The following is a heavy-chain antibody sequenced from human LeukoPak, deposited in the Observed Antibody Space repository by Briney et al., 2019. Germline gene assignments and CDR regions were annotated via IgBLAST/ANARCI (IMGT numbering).Heavy chain of an antibody. V-gene: IGHV3-23*01. J-gene: IGHJ4*02. CDR1: GFTFSSYG. CDR3: AKVGTVYFPLDF. D-gene: IGHD2/OR15-2a*01. CDR2: ISGRSGTT. Sequence: GGSLRLSCAASGFTFSSYGMTWVRQAPGKGLEWVSAISGRSGTTYYADSVKGRFTISRDNSKNTLYLQMNSLRAGDTAVYYCAKVGTVYFPLDFWGQGTLVTVSS.